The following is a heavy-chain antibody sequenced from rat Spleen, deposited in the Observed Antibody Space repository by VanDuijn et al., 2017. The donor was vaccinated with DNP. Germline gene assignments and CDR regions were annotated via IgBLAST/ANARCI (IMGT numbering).Heavy chain of an antibody. J-gene: IGHJ2*01. CDR2: VSATGSRT. D-gene: IGHD1-2*01. CDR3: ASWSPIAPISTSNY. Sequence: EVQLVESEGGLVQPGGSLKLSCAASGFTFSNYYMAWVRQAPKKGLEWVATVSATGSRTYYLDSVKGRFTISRDNAESSLYLQMNSLRSEDTATYFCASWSPIAPISTSNYWGQGVMVTVSS. CDR1: GFTFSNYY. V-gene: IGHV5-7*01.